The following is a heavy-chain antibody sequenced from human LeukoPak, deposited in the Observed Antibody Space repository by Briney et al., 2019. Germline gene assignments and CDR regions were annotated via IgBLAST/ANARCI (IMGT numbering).Heavy chain of an antibody. V-gene: IGHV3-23*01. J-gene: IGHJ4*02. CDR1: GFTFSSYA. Sequence: GGSLRLSCAASGFTFSSYAMSWVRQAPGKGLEWVSAISGSGGSTYYADSVKGRFTISRDNSKSTLYLQINSLRAEDTAVYYCAKLGYSYDLDYWGQGTLVTVSS. D-gene: IGHD5-18*01. CDR2: ISGSGGST. CDR3: AKLGYSYDLDY.